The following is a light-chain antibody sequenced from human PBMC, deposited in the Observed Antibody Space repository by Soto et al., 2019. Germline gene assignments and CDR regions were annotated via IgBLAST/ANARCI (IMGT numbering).Light chain of an antibody. V-gene: IGLV2-14*01. CDR2: DVS. J-gene: IGLJ2*01. CDR3: TSFTSASTQV. Sequence: QSALTQPASVSGSPGQSITISCTGTSSDVGAYNYVSWYQQHPGKAHKLMIYDVSNRPSGVSNRFSGSKSGNTASLTISGLQAEDEADYYCTSFTSASTQVFGGGTKLTVL. CDR1: SSDVGAYNY.